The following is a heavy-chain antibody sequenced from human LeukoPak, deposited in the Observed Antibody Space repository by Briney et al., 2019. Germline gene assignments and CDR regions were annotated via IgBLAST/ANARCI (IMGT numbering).Heavy chain of an antibody. D-gene: IGHD3-10*01. CDR3: ARGGYYGSGGDFDC. V-gene: IGHV4-59*01. J-gene: IGHJ5*01. Sequence: SETLSLTCTVSGGSISSYYWSWIRQPPGKGLEWIGFMRYSGNSNCNPSLKSRVTISVDTSKNQFSLRLTSVTAADTAVYYCARGGYYGSGGDFDCWGQETLVTVSS. CDR1: GGSISSYY. CDR2: MRYSGNS.